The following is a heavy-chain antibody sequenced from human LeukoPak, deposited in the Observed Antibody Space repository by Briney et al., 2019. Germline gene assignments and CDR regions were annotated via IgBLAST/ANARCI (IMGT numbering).Heavy chain of an antibody. CDR3: AGIQPDGRLRHYYYGMDV. D-gene: IGHD4-17*01. CDR2: IYYSGST. Sequence: SETLSLTCTVSGGSISSYYWSWIRQPPGKGLEWIGYIYYSGSTNYNPSLKSRVTISVDTSKNQFSLKLSSVTAADTAVYYCAGIQPDGRLRHYYYGMDVWGQGTTVTVSS. V-gene: IGHV4-59*01. J-gene: IGHJ6*02. CDR1: GGSISSYY.